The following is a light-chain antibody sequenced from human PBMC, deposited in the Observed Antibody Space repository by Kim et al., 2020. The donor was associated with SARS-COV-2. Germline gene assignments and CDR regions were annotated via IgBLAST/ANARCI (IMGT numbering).Light chain of an antibody. V-gene: IGKV1-5*01. CDR2: DAS. J-gene: IGKJ2*01. Sequence: STRSASVGDRVTITCRARQNINKWLAWYQQKPGKAPKLLIHDASSLVSGVPSRFSGSGSGTEFTLTISSLQPDDSATYYCQQHNLYFGQGTKLEI. CDR1: QNINKW. CDR3: QQHNLY.